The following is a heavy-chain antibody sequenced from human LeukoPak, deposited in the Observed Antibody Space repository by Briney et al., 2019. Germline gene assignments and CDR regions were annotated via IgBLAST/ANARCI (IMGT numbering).Heavy chain of an antibody. D-gene: IGHD4-17*01. CDR2: INPNSGGT. V-gene: IGHV1-2*02. CDR3: ARVRYGDSPGIDY. CDR1: GYTFTGYY. Sequence: VASVKVSCKASGYTFTGYYMHWVRQAPGQGLAWMGWINPNSGGTNYAQKFQGRVTMTRDTSISTAYMELSRLRSDDTAVYYCARVRYGDSPGIDYWGQGTLVTVSS. J-gene: IGHJ4*02.